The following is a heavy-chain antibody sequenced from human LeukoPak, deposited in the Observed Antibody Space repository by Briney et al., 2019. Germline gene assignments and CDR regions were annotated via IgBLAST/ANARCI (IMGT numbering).Heavy chain of an antibody. D-gene: IGHD3-10*01. Sequence: SETLSLTCTVSGGSISSSSYYWGWIRQPPGKGLEWIGSIYYSGSTNYNPSLKSRVTISVDTSKNQFSLKLSSVTAADTAVYYCARGQWGVGGFDYWGQGTLVIVSS. J-gene: IGHJ4*02. CDR2: IYYSGST. V-gene: IGHV4-39*07. CDR3: ARGQWGVGGFDY. CDR1: GGSISSSSYY.